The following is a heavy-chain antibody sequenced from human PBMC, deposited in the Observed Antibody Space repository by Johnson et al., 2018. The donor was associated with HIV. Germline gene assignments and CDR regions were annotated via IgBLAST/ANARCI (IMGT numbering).Heavy chain of an antibody. V-gene: IGHV3-23*04. D-gene: IGHD6-25*01. CDR3: AKDSQGLRAFDI. J-gene: IGHJ3*02. CDR2: ISGSGGST. CDR1: GFTFSSYA. Sequence: VLLVESGGGLVQPGGSLRLSCAASGFTFSSYAMSWVRQAPGKGLEWVSAISGSGGSTYYADSVKGRFTISRDNSKTTLYLQMNSLRAEDTAVYYCAKDSQGLRAFDIWGQGTMVTVSS.